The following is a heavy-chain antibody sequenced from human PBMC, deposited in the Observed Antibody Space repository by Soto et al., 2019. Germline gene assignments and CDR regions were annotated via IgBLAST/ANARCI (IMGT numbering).Heavy chain of an antibody. Sequence: PSETLSLTCTVSGGSISSGGYYWSWIRQHPGKGLEWIGYIYYSGSTYYKPSLQSRVTISVDTSKNQFSLKLSSVTAADTAVYYCARVLGLKDNCSGGSCRLIPLDAFXFWGHGTMVTVSS. CDR3: ARVLGLKDNCSGGSCRLIPLDAFXF. CDR2: IYYSGST. CDR1: GGSISSGGYY. J-gene: IGHJ3*01. V-gene: IGHV4-31*03. D-gene: IGHD2-15*01.